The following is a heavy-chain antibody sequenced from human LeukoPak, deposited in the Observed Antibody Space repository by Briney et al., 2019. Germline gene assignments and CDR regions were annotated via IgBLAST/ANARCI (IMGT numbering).Heavy chain of an antibody. J-gene: IGHJ6*02. CDR3: ARDKAQWVWMVRGVTNYGMDV. Sequence: GRSLRLSCAASGFTFSSYAMHWVRQAPGKGLEWVAVISYDGSNKYYADSVKGRFTISRDNSENTLYLQMNSLRAEDTAVYYCARDKAQWVWMVRGVTNYGMDVWGQGTTVTVSS. D-gene: IGHD3-10*01. CDR2: ISYDGSNK. V-gene: IGHV3-30-3*01. CDR1: GFTFSSYA.